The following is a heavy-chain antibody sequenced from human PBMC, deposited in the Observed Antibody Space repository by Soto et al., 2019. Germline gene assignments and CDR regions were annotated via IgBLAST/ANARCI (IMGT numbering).Heavy chain of an antibody. CDR2: IVYSGST. CDR3: AGSEDIVLIPSAMAFGWFDP. J-gene: IGHJ5*02. CDR1: GGSISSDDYY. D-gene: IGHD2-2*01. Sequence: QVQLQESGPGLVKPSQTLSLTCTVSGGSISSDDYYWSWIRQHPGKGLEWIGYIVYSGSTHYNAALKSRVTISVDTSKNQFSLRLGYVTAADSAVYYCAGSEDIVLIPSAMAFGWFDPWGQGTLVTVSS. V-gene: IGHV4-31*03.